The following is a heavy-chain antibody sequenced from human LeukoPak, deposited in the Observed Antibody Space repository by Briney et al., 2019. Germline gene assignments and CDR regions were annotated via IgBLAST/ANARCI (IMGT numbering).Heavy chain of an antibody. V-gene: IGHV2-5*02. CDR2: IYWDDDK. Sequence: SGPTLVKPTQTLTLTCTFSGFSLGTRGVGVGWIRQPPGKAPEWLALIYWDDDKRYRPSLKRRLTITKHSSKNQLVLTMTNMDPVDTATYYCAHRHLLSFGGWYCGGDCYSGHFQHWGQGTLVTVSS. D-gene: IGHD2-21*02. CDR1: GFSLGTRGVG. J-gene: IGHJ1*01. CDR3: AHRHLLSFGGWYCGGDCYSGHFQH.